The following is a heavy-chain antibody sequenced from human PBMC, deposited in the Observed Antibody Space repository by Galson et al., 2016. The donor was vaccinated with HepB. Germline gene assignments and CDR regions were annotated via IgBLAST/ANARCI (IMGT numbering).Heavy chain of an antibody. J-gene: IGHJ3*02. CDR2: IYYSGGT. CDR1: GDSISNNNDY. D-gene: IGHD3-10*01. CDR3: ARDAYGALYYSGSGSFSRAFDI. Sequence: ETLSLTCTVSGDSISNNNDYWVWIRQSPGKALEWIGSIYYSGGTYYNPSLKSRVTISVDTSRNQVSLRLRSVTAADTAVYYCARDAYGALYYSGSGSFSRAFDIWGQGTMVTVSS. V-gene: IGHV4-39*07.